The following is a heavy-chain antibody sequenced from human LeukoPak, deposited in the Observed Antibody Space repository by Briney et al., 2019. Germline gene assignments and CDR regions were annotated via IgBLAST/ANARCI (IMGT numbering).Heavy chain of an antibody. CDR2: ISAYNGNK. V-gene: IGHV1-18*01. CDR1: GYTFTIYG. J-gene: IGHJ4*02. CDR3: ARMDIVVVPAAPPDY. D-gene: IGHD2-2*03. Sequence: AASVKVSFKASGYTFTIYGIRWVRQAPGQGVGWVGWISAYNGNKNYAKKLQGRVTMTTDTSTSTAYMQLRSLRSDDTAVYYCARMDIVVVPAAPPDYWGQGTLVTVSS.